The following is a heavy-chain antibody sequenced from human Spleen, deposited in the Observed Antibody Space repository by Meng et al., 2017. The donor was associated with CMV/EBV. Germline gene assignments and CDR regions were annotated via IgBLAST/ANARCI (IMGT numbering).Heavy chain of an antibody. D-gene: IGHD2-15*01. CDR3: AREQGKGGPFYYYAMDV. V-gene: IGHV1-8*01. Sequence: ASVKVSCKASGYTFISYDINWVRQATGQGLEWMGWMNPNSGNTGYAQKFQGRVTMTRSTSISTAYMELSSLGSEDTALYHCAREQGKGGPFYYYAMDVWGQGTAVTVSS. CDR1: GYTFISYD. CDR2: MNPNSGNT. J-gene: IGHJ6*02.